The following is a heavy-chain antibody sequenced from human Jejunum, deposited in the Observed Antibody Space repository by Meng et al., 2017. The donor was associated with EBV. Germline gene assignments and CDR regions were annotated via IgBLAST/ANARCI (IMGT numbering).Heavy chain of an antibody. V-gene: IGHV7-4-1*02. J-gene: IGHJ4*02. Sequence: QGRLVESGSDFKPPVAQVKVSCKASGYSFTSRAMHWVRQAPGQGLEWMGWINTDTRNPTYAQGLTGRFVFSLDTSVSTAYLQISSLKAEDTAVYYCARGEGGYCSSSSCYLGTWGQGTLVTVSS. CDR2: INTDTRNP. CDR1: GYSFTSRA. D-gene: IGHD2-2*01. CDR3: ARGEGGYCSSSSCYLGT.